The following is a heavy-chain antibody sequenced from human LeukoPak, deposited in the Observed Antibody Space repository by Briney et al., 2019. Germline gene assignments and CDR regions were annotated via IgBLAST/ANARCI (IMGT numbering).Heavy chain of an antibody. J-gene: IGHJ4*02. Sequence: GGSLRLFCAASGFTFSDYYMSWIRQAPGKGLEWVSYISSSGSTIYYADSVKGRFTISRDNAKNSLYLQMNSLRAEDTAVYYCATHHTAMVTRDYWGQGTLVTVSS. V-gene: IGHV3-11*01. CDR2: ISSSGSTI. D-gene: IGHD5-18*01. CDR1: GFTFSDYY. CDR3: ATHHTAMVTRDY.